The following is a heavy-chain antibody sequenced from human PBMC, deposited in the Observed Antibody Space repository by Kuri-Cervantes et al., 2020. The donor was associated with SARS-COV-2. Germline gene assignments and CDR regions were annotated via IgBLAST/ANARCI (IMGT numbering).Heavy chain of an antibody. CDR2: FGPEDGET. J-gene: IGHJ6*02. CDR1: GYNFATNY. D-gene: IGHD3-9*01. V-gene: IGHV1-24*01. Sequence: VKVSCKASGYNFATNYIPWMRQAPGKALVWLGGFGPEDGETIYAQQFQSRVTMPADTSTDTAYMELSILGSEDTAVYFCARDRQRGYYEILTGYYPFFYYYGMNVWGQGTTVTVSS. CDR3: ARDRQRGYYEILTGYYPFFYYYGMNV.